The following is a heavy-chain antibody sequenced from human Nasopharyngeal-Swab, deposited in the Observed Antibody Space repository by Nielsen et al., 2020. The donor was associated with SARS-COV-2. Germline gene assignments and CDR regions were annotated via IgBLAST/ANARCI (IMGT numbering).Heavy chain of an antibody. D-gene: IGHD3-16*02. CDR2: MNSDGSTI. Sequence: GESLKTSCAASGFTFSSSWMHWIRQDPGKGLVWIARMNSDGSTINYGDSVMGRFIISRDNAKNMLYLQMYSLRAEDTAVYYCATAGNYRFDNWGHGTLVTVSS. CDR1: GFTFSSSW. CDR3: ATAGNYRFDN. V-gene: IGHV3-74*01. J-gene: IGHJ4*01.